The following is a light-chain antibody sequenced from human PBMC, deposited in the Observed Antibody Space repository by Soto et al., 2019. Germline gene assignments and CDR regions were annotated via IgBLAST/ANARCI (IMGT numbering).Light chain of an antibody. CDR2: STT. CDR3: SSFTTSSTLVV. Sequence: QTVVTQEPSLTVSPGGTVTLTCASSTGAVTSGHFPNWIQQRPGQAPRTLIYSTTNKHSRTPARFSGSLLGGKAALTLSGVQPEDEAEYYCSSFTTSSTLVVFGGGTQLTVL. V-gene: IGLV7-43*01. J-gene: IGLJ2*01. CDR1: TGAVTSGHF.